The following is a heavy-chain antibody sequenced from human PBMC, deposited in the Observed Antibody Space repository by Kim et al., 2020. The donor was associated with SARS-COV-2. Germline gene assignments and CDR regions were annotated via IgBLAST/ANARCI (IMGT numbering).Heavy chain of an antibody. D-gene: IGHD3-3*01. V-gene: IGHV4-30-4*01. CDR1: GGSISSGDYY. CDR2: IYYSGST. Sequence: SETLSLTCTVSGGSISSGDYYWSWIRQPPGKGLEWIGYIYYSGSTYHNPSLKSRVTISVDTSKNQFSLKLSSVTAADTAVYYCARARATSITIFGVVIVHNFDYWGQGTLVTVSS. CDR3: ARARATSITIFGVVIVHNFDY. J-gene: IGHJ4*02.